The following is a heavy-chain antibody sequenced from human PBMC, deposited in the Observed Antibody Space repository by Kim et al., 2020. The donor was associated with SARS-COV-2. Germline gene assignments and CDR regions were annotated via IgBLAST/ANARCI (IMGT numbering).Heavy chain of an antibody. D-gene: IGHD3-3*01. CDR1: GYTFTSYG. CDR3: AREGPFWSGYSYGMDV. Sequence: ASVKVSCKASGYTFTSYGISWVRQAPGQGLEWMGWISAYNGNTNYAQKLQGRVTMTTDTSTSTAYMELRSLRSDDTAVYYCAREGPFWSGYSYGMDVWGQGTTVTVSS. J-gene: IGHJ6*02. CDR2: ISAYNGNT. V-gene: IGHV1-18*04.